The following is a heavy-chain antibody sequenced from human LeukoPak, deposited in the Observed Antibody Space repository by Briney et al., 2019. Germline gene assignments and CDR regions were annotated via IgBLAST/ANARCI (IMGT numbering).Heavy chain of an antibody. Sequence: SETLSLTRTVSGGSISSSGYYWGWIRQPPGKGLEWLGSIYYSGSTYYNPSLKSRVTISVDTSKNQFSLKLSSVTAADTAVYYRARQEDDSSGYFMFSYWGQGTLVTVSS. CDR1: GGSISSSGYY. J-gene: IGHJ4*02. CDR3: ARQEDDSSGYFMFSY. D-gene: IGHD3-22*01. V-gene: IGHV4-39*01. CDR2: IYYSGST.